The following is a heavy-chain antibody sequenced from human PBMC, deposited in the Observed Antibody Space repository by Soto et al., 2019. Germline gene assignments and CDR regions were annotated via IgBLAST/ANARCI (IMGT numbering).Heavy chain of an antibody. J-gene: IGHJ4*02. Sequence: GGSLRLSCAASGFTFSSYWMSWVRQAPGKGLEWVANIKQDGSEKYYVDSVKGRFTISRDNAKNSLYLQMNSLRAEDTAVYYCARDTIGADIAAAGIAHDHDDYWGQGTLVTVSS. CDR2: IKQDGSEK. CDR3: ARDTIGADIAAAGIAHDHDDY. V-gene: IGHV3-7*05. D-gene: IGHD6-13*01. CDR1: GFTFSSYW.